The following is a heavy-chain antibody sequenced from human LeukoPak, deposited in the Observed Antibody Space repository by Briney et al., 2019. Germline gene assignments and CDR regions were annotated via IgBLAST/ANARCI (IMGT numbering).Heavy chain of an antibody. CDR3: ATPPQSGGDAFDI. V-gene: IGHV1-46*01. CDR2: INPSGGST. CDR1: GYTFTSYY. Sequence: ASVKLSCTASGYTFTSYYMHWVRQPPGQGLEWMGIINPSGGSTIYAQKFQGRVTMTEDTSTDTAYMELSSLRPEDTAVYYCATPPQSGGDAFDIWGQGTMVTVSS. J-gene: IGHJ3*02.